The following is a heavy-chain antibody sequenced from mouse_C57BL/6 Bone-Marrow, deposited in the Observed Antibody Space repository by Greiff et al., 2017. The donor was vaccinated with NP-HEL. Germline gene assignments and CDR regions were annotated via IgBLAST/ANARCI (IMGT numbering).Heavy chain of an antibody. V-gene: IGHV3-6*01. CDR1: GYSITSGYY. J-gene: IGHJ1*03. CDR3: AREGRMVTTDWYFDV. Sequence: EVKLQESGPGLVKPSQSLSLTCSVTGYSITSGYYWNWIRQFPGNKLEWMGYISYDGSNNYNPSLKNRISITRDTSKNQFFLKLNSVTTEDTATYHCAREGRMVTTDWYFDVWGTGTTVTVSS. D-gene: IGHD2-2*01. CDR2: ISYDGSN.